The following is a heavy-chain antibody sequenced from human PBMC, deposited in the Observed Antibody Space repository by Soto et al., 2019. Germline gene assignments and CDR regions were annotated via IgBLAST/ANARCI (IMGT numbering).Heavy chain of an antibody. D-gene: IGHD1-26*01. Sequence: EAQLLESGGGLVQPGGSLRLSCATSGFTFNIFAMSWVRQAPGKGLEWVSGIGGGDTYYADSVKGRFTISRDNSKSTVSLQMNSLTADDTAVYYCAKDRQDHNAVWDPFDIWCQGTLVTVSS. V-gene: IGHV3-23*01. CDR2: IGGGDT. J-gene: IGHJ3*02. CDR3: AKDRQDHNAVWDPFDI. CDR1: GFTFNIFA.